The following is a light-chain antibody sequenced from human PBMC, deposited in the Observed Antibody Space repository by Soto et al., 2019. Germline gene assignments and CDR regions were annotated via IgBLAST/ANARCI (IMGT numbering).Light chain of an antibody. CDR2: DVN. V-gene: IGLV2-14*03. CDR3: SSFTSYSTLV. J-gene: IGLJ2*01. Sequence: QSALTQPASVSGSPGQSITISCTGTSRDVGGYSYVSWYQQHPGKAPKLMIYDVNNRPSGVSERFSGSKSGNTASLTISGLQAEDESDYYCSSFTSYSTLVFGGGTKLTVL. CDR1: SRDVGGYSY.